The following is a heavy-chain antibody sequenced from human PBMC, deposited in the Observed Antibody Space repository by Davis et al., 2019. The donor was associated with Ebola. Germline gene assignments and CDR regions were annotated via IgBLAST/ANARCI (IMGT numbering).Heavy chain of an antibody. J-gene: IGHJ6*02. CDR2: INPSGGST. Sequence: ASVNVSCKASGYTFTSYYIHWVRQAPGQGLEWMGIINPSGGSTNYAQKFQGRVTMTRDTSTSTVYMELSSLRSEDTAVYYCARRLYCGGGSCYEYYYGMDVWGQGTTVTVSS. CDR1: GYTFTSYY. D-gene: IGHD2-15*01. CDR3: ARRLYCGGGSCYEYYYGMDV. V-gene: IGHV1-46*01.